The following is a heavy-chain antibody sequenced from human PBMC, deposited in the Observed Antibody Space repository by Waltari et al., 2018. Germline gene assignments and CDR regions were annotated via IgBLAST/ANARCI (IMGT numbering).Heavy chain of an antibody. D-gene: IGHD6-13*01. Sequence: QVQLQESGPGLVKPSETLSLTCAVSGYSISSGYYWGWIRQPPGKGLEWIGSVYHRGSNYYNPSLKSRVTISVDTTKNQFSQKLSSVTAADTAVYYCAGHSVNSIAAAGTLVGGYFDYWGQGTLVTVSS. CDR3: AGHSVNSIAAAGTLVGGYFDY. CDR2: VYHRGSN. V-gene: IGHV4-38-2*01. CDR1: GYSISSGYY. J-gene: IGHJ4*02.